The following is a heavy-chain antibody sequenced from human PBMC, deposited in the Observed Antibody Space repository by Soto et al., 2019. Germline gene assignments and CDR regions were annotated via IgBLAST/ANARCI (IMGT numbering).Heavy chain of an antibody. Sequence: PGGSLRLSCAASGFTFSSYAMSWVRQAPGKGLEWVSAISGSGGSTYYADSVKGRFTISRDNSKNTLYLQMNSLRAEDTAVYYCSRAPARGCGSLYYIDYWGQGTLVTVSS. CDR2: ISGSGGST. CDR1: GFTFSSYA. V-gene: IGHV3-23*01. CDR3: SRAPARGCGSLYYIDY. J-gene: IGHJ4*02. D-gene: IGHD2-15*01.